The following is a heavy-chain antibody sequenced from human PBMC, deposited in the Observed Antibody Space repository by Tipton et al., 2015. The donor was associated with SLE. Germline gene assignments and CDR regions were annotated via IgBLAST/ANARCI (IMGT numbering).Heavy chain of an antibody. CDR1: GFTFSSYW. CDR3: ARGRVPAIISQSGYMDV. CDR2: IKQDGSEK. V-gene: IGHV3-7*01. D-gene: IGHD2-2*01. Sequence: SLRLSCAASGFTFSSYWMSWVRQAPGKGLEWVANIKQDGSEKYYVDSVKGRFTISRDNAKNSLYLQMNSLRAEDTAVYYCARGRVPAIISQSGYMDVWGNGTTVSVSS. J-gene: IGHJ6*03.